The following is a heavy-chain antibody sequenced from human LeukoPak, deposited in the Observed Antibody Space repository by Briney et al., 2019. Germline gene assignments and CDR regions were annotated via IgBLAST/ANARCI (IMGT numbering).Heavy chain of an antibody. CDR3: ARWTGGSRSLDY. CDR1: GGSFSGYY. J-gene: IGHJ4*02. CDR2: INHSGST. Sequence: PSETLSLTCAVYGGSFSGYYWSWIRQPPGKGLEWIGEINHSGSTNYNPSLKSRVTISVDTSKNRFSLKLSSVTAADTAVYYCARWTGGSRSLDYWGQGTLVTVSS. D-gene: IGHD3/OR15-3a*01. V-gene: IGHV4-34*01.